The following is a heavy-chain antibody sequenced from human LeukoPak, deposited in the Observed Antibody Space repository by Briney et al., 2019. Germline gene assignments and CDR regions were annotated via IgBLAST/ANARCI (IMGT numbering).Heavy chain of an antibody. CDR3: AKGRVADLTGLDY. V-gene: IGHV3-9*01. CDR2: ISWNSGSI. Sequence: GGSLRLSCAASGFTFDDYAMHWVRQAPGKGLGWVSGISWNSGSIGYADSVKGRFTISRDNAKNSLYLQMNSLRAEDTALYYCAKGRVADLTGLDYWGQGTLVTVSS. D-gene: IGHD3-9*01. CDR1: GFTFDDYA. J-gene: IGHJ4*02.